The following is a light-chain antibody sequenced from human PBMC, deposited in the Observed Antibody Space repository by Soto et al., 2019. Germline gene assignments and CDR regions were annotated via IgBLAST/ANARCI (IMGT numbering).Light chain of an antibody. Sequence: EIVLTQSPGTLSLSPGERATLSCRASQSVSSNYLAWYQQKPGQAPRLLIYVASSRAAGIPDRFSGRGSGTDFTLTISSLEPEDFAVYYCQQYGRSPPTFGQGTKLEIK. CDR2: VAS. J-gene: IGKJ2*01. CDR1: QSVSSNY. V-gene: IGKV3-20*01. CDR3: QQYGRSPPT.